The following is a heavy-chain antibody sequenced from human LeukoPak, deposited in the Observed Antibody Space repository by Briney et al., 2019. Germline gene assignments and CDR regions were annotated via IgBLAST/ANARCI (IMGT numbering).Heavy chain of an antibody. J-gene: IGHJ6*02. CDR3: ARAHQVRWFGDPRRPYYYGMDI. CDR1: GYSLPDYW. D-gene: IGHD3-10*01. V-gene: IGHV5-51*01. CDR2: IYPGDSDT. Sequence: GESLKISCKACGYSLPDYWIGWVRQPPGKGLEWMGIIYPGDSDTRYSPSFQGQVTISADKSISTAYLQWSSLKASDNAMYYCARAHQVRWFGDPRRPYYYGMDIWAQGTTVTVTS.